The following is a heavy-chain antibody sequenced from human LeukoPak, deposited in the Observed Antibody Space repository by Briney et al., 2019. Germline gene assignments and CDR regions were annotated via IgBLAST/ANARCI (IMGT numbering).Heavy chain of an antibody. CDR3: AREGSGRPLDY. Sequence: ASVKVSCKASGGTFSSYAISWVRQAPGQGLEWMGRIIPILGIANYAQKFQGRVTITADKSTSTAYMELSSLRSEGTAVYYCAREGSGRPLDYWGQGTLVTVSS. CDR1: GGTFSSYA. CDR2: IIPILGIA. J-gene: IGHJ4*02. D-gene: IGHD2-15*01. V-gene: IGHV1-69*04.